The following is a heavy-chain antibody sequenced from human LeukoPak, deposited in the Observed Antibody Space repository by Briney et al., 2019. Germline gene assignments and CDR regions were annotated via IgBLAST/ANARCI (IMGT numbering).Heavy chain of an antibody. V-gene: IGHV1-69*05. CDR2: IIPIFGTA. Sequence: SVKVSCKASGGTFSSYAISWVRQAPGQGLEWMGGIIPIFGTANYAQKFQGRVTITTDESTSTAYMELSSLRSEDTAVYYCASATIPRQRDGYSWVLPPKHSHNWFDPWGQGTLVTASS. CDR1: GGTFSSYA. J-gene: IGHJ5*02. D-gene: IGHD5-24*01. CDR3: ASATIPRQRDGYSWVLPPKHSHNWFDP.